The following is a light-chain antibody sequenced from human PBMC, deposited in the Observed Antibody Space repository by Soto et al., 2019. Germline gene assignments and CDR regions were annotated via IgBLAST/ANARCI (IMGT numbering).Light chain of an antibody. CDR3: QQRADWPPT. V-gene: IGKV3-15*01. CDR2: DAS. J-gene: IGKJ1*01. CDR1: QYISKY. Sequence: DIVMKQSPATLSVSPGERATLSCRASQYISKYLAWYQQRPGQAPRLLIYDASTRATGIPDRFSGSGSGTDFTLTISSLEAEDFAVYFCQQRADWPPTFGQGTKVDVK.